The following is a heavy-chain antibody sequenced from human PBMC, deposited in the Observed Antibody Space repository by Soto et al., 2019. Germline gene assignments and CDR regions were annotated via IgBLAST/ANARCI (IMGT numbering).Heavy chain of an antibody. D-gene: IGHD6-13*01. CDR3: ARAVSRDGSSWYRGAYDS. J-gene: IGHJ4*02. Sequence: QVRLLQSGAEVKKSGASVKVSCKASGYTFTAYYIHWVRQAPGQGLEWMGWINPDTGGTDYAQKFEDWVTMTRDTSITTAYLKLTSLEVNDTAVYYCARAVSRDGSSWYRGAYDSWGQGTLVTVSS. CDR1: GYTFTAYY. CDR2: INPDTGGT. V-gene: IGHV1-2*04.